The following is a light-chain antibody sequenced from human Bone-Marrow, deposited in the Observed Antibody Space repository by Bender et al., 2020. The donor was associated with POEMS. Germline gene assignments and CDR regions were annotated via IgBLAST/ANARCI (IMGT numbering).Light chain of an antibody. CDR1: SSDVGAYDF. CDR3: SSYTCRSTGV. V-gene: IGLV2-14*03. Sequence: QSGLTQPRSVSGSPGQSITISCTGTSSDVGAYDFVSWYQQHPGKAPKIMIYDVSNRPPGVSNRFSGSKSGNTASLTISGIQAEDEADYYCSSYTCRSTGVFGGGTKLTVL. J-gene: IGLJ3*02. CDR2: DVS.